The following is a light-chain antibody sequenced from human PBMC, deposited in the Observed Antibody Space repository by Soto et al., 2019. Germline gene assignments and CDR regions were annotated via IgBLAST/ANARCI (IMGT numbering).Light chain of an antibody. Sequence: DIQMTQSPSTLSASVEDRVTITCRASQSLGSWLAWYQQKPGKVPKLLIYDASSLESGVPSRFSGSGSGTEFTLTISRLQPDDFATYYCQQYISYLTFDPGTKVDIK. CDR2: DAS. CDR1: QSLGSW. J-gene: IGKJ3*01. V-gene: IGKV1-5*01. CDR3: QQYISYLT.